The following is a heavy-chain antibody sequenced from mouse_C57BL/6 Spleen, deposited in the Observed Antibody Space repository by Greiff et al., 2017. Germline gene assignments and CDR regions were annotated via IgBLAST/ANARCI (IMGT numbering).Heavy chain of an antibody. CDR2: IDPSDSYT. Sequence: QVQLQQPGAELVMPGASVKLSCKASGYTFTSYWMHWVKQRPGQGLEWIGEIDPSDSYTNYNQKFKGKSTLTVDKSSSTAYMQLSSLTSEDSAVYYCASQSPNLPYFDYWGQGTTLTVSS. V-gene: IGHV1-69*01. J-gene: IGHJ2*01. CDR3: ASQSPNLPYFDY. CDR1: GYTFTSYW. D-gene: IGHD5-1*01.